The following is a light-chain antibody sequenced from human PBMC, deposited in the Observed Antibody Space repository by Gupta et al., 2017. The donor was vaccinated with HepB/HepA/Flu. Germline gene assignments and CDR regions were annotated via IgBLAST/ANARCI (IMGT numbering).Light chain of an antibody. CDR2: YDT. CDR3: QVWDISTSQPV. J-gene: IGLJ3*02. V-gene: IGLV3-21*04. CDR1: NIGSKS. Sequence: SYVLTQPPSVSVAPGKTAKISCGGDNIGSKSVHWYQQRARQAPVQVIYYDTDRPSGIPERFSGSNSGNTATLTVSSVEAGDEADYYCQVWDISTSQPVFGGGTKLTVL.